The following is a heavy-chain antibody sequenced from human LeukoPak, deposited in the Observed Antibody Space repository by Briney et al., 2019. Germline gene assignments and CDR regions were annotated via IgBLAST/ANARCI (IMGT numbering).Heavy chain of an antibody. Sequence: GGSLRLSCAASGFTFDDYAMHWVRQAPGKGLEWVSGISWNSGSIGYADSVKGRFTISRDNAKNSLYLQMNSLRAEDTAVYYCARWVNYYDSSGYYWHPLDYWGQGTLVTVSS. CDR2: ISWNSGSI. D-gene: IGHD3-22*01. CDR3: ARWVNYYDSSGYYWHPLDY. V-gene: IGHV3-9*01. CDR1: GFTFDDYA. J-gene: IGHJ4*02.